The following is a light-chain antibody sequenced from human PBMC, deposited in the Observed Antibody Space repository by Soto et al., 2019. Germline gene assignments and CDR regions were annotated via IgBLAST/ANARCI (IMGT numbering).Light chain of an antibody. Sequence: QSVLTQPPSACGSPGQSGAISCTGTSSNVGGYNYVSWYQQHPDKAPKLMIYEVNKRPSGVPDRMSGSKSGNTASLTGSGIQAEDGGDYYCSSYAGSSNVFGPGTKFTVL. CDR1: SSNVGGYNY. J-gene: IGLJ1*01. CDR2: EVN. CDR3: SSYAGSSNV. V-gene: IGLV2-8*01.